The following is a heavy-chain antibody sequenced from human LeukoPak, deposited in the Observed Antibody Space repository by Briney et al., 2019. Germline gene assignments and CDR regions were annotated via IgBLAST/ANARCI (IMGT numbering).Heavy chain of an antibody. D-gene: IGHD3-10*01. V-gene: IGHV1-8*01. CDR1: GYTFTSYD. Sequence: ASVKVSCKASGYTFTSYDINWVRQATGQGLEWMGWMNPNSGNTGYAQKFQGRVTMTRNTSISAAYMELSSLRSEDTAVYYCARGTYYYGSGSYYRGNWFDPWGQGTLVTVSS. CDR2: MNPNSGNT. J-gene: IGHJ5*02. CDR3: ARGTYYYGSGSYYRGNWFDP.